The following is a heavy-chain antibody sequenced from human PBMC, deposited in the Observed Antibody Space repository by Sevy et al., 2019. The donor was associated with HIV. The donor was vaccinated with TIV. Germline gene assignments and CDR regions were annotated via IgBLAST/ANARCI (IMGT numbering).Heavy chain of an antibody. Sequence: GGSLRLSCAASGFTFSNYAMHWVRQAPGKGLEWVAFISYDGSNEYYADSVKGRFTISRDNSKNTLYLQMNSLRAEDTAVYYCAKDAYTALVATFDYWGQGTLVTVSS. CDR2: ISYDGSNE. CDR3: AKDAYTALVATFDY. V-gene: IGHV3-30-3*01. J-gene: IGHJ4*02. D-gene: IGHD6-6*01. CDR1: GFTFSNYA.